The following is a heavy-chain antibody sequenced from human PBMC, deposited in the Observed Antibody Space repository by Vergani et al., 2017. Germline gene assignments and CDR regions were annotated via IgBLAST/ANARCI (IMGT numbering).Heavy chain of an antibody. V-gene: IGHV3-30*02. J-gene: IGHJ4*02. D-gene: IGHD1-26*01. CDR3: AKDTRGIVGATTGY. CDR1: GFTFTNYG. CDR2: TRYDGIVE. Sequence: QVQLVESGGGVVQPGGSLRLSCAASGFTFTNYGMHWVRQAPGKGLEWVAFTRYDGIVEYYGDSVRGRFTISRDNSKNTLYLQMNSLRAEDTAVYYCAKDTRGIVGATTGYWGQGTLVTVSS.